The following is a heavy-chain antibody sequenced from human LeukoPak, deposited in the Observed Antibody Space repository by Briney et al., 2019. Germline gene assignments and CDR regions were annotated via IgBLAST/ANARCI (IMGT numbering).Heavy chain of an antibody. CDR1: GGTFSSYA. V-gene: IGHV1-69*13. J-gene: IGHJ6*02. D-gene: IGHD4-17*01. CDR2: IIPIFGTA. Sequence: GASVKVSCKASGGTFSSYAISWVRQAPGQGLEWMGGIIPIFGTANYAQKFQGRVTITADESTSTAYMELSSLRSEDTAVYYCALRPQADYGGYSLDYYGMDVWGQGTTVTVSS. CDR3: ALRPQADYGGYSLDYYGMDV.